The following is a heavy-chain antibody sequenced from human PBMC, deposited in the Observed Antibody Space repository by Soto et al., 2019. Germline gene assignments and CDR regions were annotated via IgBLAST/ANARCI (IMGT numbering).Heavy chain of an antibody. Sequence: QVQLQESGPGLVKPSQTLSLTCSVSGGSISRGGYYWSWIRQHPGKGLEWIGYLYYTGGTSYNPSLKSRLPLAVDTSKNQFSLKLSSVTAADTAVYYCARFRGWPTYYFDYWGQGTLVTVSS. CDR3: ARFRGWPTYYFDY. V-gene: IGHV4-31*03. J-gene: IGHJ4*02. D-gene: IGHD3-10*01. CDR2: LYYTGGT. CDR1: GGSISRGGYY.